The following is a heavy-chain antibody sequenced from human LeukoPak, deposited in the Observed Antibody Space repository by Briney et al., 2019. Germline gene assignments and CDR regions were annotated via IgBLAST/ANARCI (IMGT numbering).Heavy chain of an antibody. CDR2: ISSSSSYI. CDR1: GFTFSSYS. D-gene: IGHD5-18*01. J-gene: IGHJ6*03. CDR3: ARAEEGYSYGYGYYYYMDV. Sequence: AGGSLRLSCAASGFTFSSYSMNWVRQAPGKGLEWVSSISSSSSYIYYVDSVKGRFTISRDNAKNSLYLQMNSLRAEDTAVYYCARAEEGYSYGYGYYYYMDVWGKGTTVTVSS. V-gene: IGHV3-21*01.